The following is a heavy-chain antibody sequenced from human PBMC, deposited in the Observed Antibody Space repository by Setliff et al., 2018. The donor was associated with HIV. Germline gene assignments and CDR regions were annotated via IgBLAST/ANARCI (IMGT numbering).Heavy chain of an antibody. CDR1: GFTFSNSA. CDR3: TASGDADCGTSACTNWFDP. V-gene: IGHV3-73*01. J-gene: IGHJ5*02. D-gene: IGHD2-21*01. Sequence: GGSLRLSCVASGFTFSNSAMHWVRQASGKGLEWVGRIKTKPNSYATALGASVMGRFAISRDDSKNTAYLLMNSLKTEDTAVYYCTASGDADCGTSACTNWFDPWGQGTLVTVSS. CDR2: IKTKPNSYAT.